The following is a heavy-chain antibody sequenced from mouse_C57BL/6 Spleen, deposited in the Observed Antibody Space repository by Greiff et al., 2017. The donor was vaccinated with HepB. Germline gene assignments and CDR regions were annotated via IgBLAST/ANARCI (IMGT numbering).Heavy chain of an antibody. CDR2: IRNKANGYTT. Sequence: EVQGVESGGGLVQPGGSLSLSCAASGFTFTDYYMSWVRQPPGKALEWLGFIRNKANGYTTEYSASVKGRFTISRDNSQSILYLQMNALRAEDSATYYCARYYYYGSSWYFDVWGTGTTVTVSS. CDR1: GFTFTDYY. V-gene: IGHV7-3*01. D-gene: IGHD1-1*01. CDR3: ARYYYYGSSWYFDV. J-gene: IGHJ1*03.